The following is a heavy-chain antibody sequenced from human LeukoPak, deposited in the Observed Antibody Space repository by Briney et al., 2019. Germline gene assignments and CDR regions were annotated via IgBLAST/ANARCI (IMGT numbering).Heavy chain of an antibody. V-gene: IGHV4-38-2*01. J-gene: IGHJ4*02. D-gene: IGHD3-10*01. CDR3: ARGILWFGDKGFDY. CDR1: GYSISSGYY. CDR2: IYHSGST. Sequence: SETLSLTCSVSGYSISSGYYWGWPRQPPGKGLERIGSIYHSGSTYYNPTLKSRVTISVDTSKNQFSLRLSSVTAADTAVYYCARGILWFGDKGFDYWGEGTLVTVSS.